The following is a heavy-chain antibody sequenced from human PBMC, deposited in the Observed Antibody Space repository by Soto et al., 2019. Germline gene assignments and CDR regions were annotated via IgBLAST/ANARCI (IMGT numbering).Heavy chain of an antibody. CDR3: ARDLGDVIVPAAMSPESYGFNWFDP. CDR2: ISASSSTI. D-gene: IGHD2-2*01. CDR1: AFTFSSYG. J-gene: IGHJ5*02. Sequence: ESGGGLVQPGGSLRLSCAASAFTFSSYGMNWVRQAPGKGLEWVSYISASSSTIYYADSVKGRFTISRDNVKNSLYLQMTSLRAEDTAVYYCARDLGDVIVPAAMSPESYGFNWFDPWGQGTLVTVSS. V-gene: IGHV3-48*04.